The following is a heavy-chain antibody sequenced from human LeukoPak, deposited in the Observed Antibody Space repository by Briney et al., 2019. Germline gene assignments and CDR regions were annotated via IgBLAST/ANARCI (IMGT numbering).Heavy chain of an antibody. Sequence: SETLSLTCTVSGGSISSYYWSWIRQPAGKGLEWIGRIYTSGSTNYNPPLKSRVTMSVDTSKNQFSLKLSSVTAAGTAVYYCARERGQRAAAGPEGPVDWFDPWGQGTLVTVSS. V-gene: IGHV4-4*07. J-gene: IGHJ5*02. CDR1: GGSISSYY. D-gene: IGHD6-13*01. CDR3: ARERGQRAAAGPEGPVDWFDP. CDR2: IYTSGST.